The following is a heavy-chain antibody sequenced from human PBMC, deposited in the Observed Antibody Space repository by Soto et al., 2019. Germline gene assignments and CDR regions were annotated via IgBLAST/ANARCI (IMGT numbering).Heavy chain of an antibody. CDR1: GYTFTSYG. J-gene: IGHJ5*02. Sequence: HVQLVQSGAEVKKPGASVKVSCKASGYTFTSYGISWVRQAPGQGLEWMGWSSAYNGNTNYAQKLQGRVTMTTDTCTSTAYMELRSLRSDDRAVYYCARDQGGKGFLHVGFDPLGQGTLGPGSS. V-gene: IGHV1-18*04. D-gene: IGHD4-4*01. CDR3: ARDQGGKGFLHVGFDP. CDR2: SSAYNGNT.